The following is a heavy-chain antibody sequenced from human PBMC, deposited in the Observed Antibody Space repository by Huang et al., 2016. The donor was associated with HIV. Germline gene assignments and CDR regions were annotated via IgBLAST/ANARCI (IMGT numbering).Heavy chain of an antibody. CDR3: ASDSGSYYYFDY. D-gene: IGHD1-26*01. V-gene: IGHV3-53*01. Sequence: EVQLVESGGGLIQPGGSLRLSCAASGFTVSSNYMSWVRQAPGKGLEWVSILYSGGRTYYADSVKGRFTISRDNSKNTLYLQMNSLRAEDTAVYYCASDSGSYYYFDYWGQGTLVTVSS. J-gene: IGHJ4*02. CDR2: LYSGGRT. CDR1: GFTVSSNY.